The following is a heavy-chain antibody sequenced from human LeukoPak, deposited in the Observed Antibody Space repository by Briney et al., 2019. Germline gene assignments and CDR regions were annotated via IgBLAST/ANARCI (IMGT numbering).Heavy chain of an antibody. CDR2: TYPGDSDT. J-gene: IGHJ4*02. V-gene: IGHV5-51*01. Sequence: GESLKISCKGSGYSFTSYWIGWVRQMPGKGLEWMGITYPGDSDTRYSPSFQGQVTISADKSISTAYLQWSSLKASDTAMYYCAKGLLWFGELVPYYFDYWGQGTLVTVSS. CDR1: GYSFTSYW. CDR3: AKGLLWFGELVPYYFDY. D-gene: IGHD3-10*01.